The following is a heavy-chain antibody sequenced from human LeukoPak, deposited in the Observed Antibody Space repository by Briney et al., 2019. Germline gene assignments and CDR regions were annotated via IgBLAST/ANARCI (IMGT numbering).Heavy chain of an antibody. V-gene: IGHV3-30*02. CDR3: ARVGRRWLGPRDWFDP. D-gene: IGHD6-19*01. CDR2: IRYDGSNK. CDR1: GFTFSSYG. Sequence: PGGSLRLSCEASGFTFSSYGMHWVRQAPGKGLEWVAFIRYDGSNKYYADSVKGRFTISRDNSKNTLYLQMNSLRAEDTAVYYCARVGRRWLGPRDWFDPWGQGTLVTVSS. J-gene: IGHJ5*02.